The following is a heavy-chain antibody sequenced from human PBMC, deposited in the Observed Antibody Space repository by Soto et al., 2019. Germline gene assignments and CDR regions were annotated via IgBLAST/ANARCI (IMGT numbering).Heavy chain of an antibody. CDR2: IYDSGST. CDR3: EASYDGILIGHLALDI. J-gene: IGHJ3*02. Sequence: SETLTLTCTVSGGSISHFYWSWIRQSPGKGLEWLGYIYDSGSTSYNPSLRSRVTMSMDTSKTQFSLNLSSVTAADTAVYFCEASYDGILIGHLALDIWLHGTMLS. CDR1: GGSISHFY. D-gene: IGHD3-3*01. V-gene: IGHV4-59*01.